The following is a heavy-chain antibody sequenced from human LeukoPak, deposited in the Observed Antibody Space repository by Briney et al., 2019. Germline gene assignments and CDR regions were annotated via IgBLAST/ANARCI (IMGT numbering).Heavy chain of an antibody. J-gene: IGHJ4*02. CDR3: ARAGIAAAEFDF. CDR1: GFTLNDYT. D-gene: IGHD6-13*01. Sequence: GVSLRLFCAPSGFTLNDYTMNWVRGAPGKGVEGVSSISTHCSYIYYAVSEEARFNISRDNAKHSVYPKMNPVRPDHGSVYFCARAGIAAAEFDFWGQGTLVIVSS. V-gene: IGHV3-21*01. CDR2: ISTHCSYI.